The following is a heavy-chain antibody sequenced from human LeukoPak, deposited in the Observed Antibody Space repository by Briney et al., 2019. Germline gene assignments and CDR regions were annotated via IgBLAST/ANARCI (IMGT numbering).Heavy chain of an antibody. D-gene: IGHD1-7*01. Sequence: SGTLSLTCAVYGGSFSGYYWSWIRQPPGKGLEWIGEINHSGSTNYNPSLKSRVTISVDTSKNQFSLKLSSVTAADTAVYHCARDNWNYGSSMDVWGQGTTVTVSS. CDR3: ARDNWNYGSSMDV. V-gene: IGHV4-34*01. CDR2: INHSGST. CDR1: GGSFSGYY. J-gene: IGHJ6*02.